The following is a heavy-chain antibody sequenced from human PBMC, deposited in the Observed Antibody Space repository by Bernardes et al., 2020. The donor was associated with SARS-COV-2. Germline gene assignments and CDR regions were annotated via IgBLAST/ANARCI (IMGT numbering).Heavy chain of an antibody. J-gene: IGHJ4*02. CDR2: INHAGNT. CDR1: GGSISEHF. D-gene: IGHD3-16*01. V-gene: IGHV4-34*01. CDR3: ARASSFDVLWGARVNRYYFES. Sequence: SETLSLTCAVYGGSISEHFWSWIRQAPGKGLEWIGEINHAGNTDYTPSLKSRLTISVDTSKNQFSLKLSSVTAADSAVYYCARASSFDVLWGARVNRYYFESWGQGTLVSVSS.